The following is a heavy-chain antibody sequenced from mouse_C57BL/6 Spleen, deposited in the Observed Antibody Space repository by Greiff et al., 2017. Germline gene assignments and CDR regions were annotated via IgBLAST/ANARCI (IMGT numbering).Heavy chain of an antibody. Sequence: VQLQQSGAELARPGASVKMSCKASGYTFTSYTMHWVNQRPGQGLEWIGYINLSSGYTKYNQKFKDKATLTADTSSSTAYMQLSSLTSEDSAVYYCARRGDGDYWGQGTTLTVSS. CDR2: INLSSGYT. V-gene: IGHV1-4*01. CDR3: ARRGDGDY. J-gene: IGHJ2*01. D-gene: IGHD3-3*01. CDR1: GYTFTSYT.